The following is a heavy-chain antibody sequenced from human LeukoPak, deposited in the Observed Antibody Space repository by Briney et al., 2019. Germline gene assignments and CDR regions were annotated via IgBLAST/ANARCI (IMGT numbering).Heavy chain of an antibody. CDR3: ARAEFNRQLWTPLDY. V-gene: IGHV4-30-4*08. J-gene: IGHJ4*02. CDR1: GGCISSGCYY. CDR2: IYYCGST. Sequence: PSEALSLTCTVSGGCISSGCYYWSWIRQHPGKGLEWIGYIYYCGSTYYNPSLKSRVTISVDTSKNQFSLKLSSVTAADTAVYYCARAEFNRQLWTPLDYWGQGTLVTVSS. D-gene: IGHD3-10*01.